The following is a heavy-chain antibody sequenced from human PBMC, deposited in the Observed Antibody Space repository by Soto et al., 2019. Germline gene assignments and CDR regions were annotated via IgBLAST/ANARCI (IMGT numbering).Heavy chain of an antibody. V-gene: IGHV3-30-3*01. J-gene: IGHJ4*02. Sequence: QVQLVESGGGVVQPGRSLRLSCAASGFIFSNYVMYWVRQAPGKGLEWVAFMSYDGTTKSYEDSVNGRFIISKDNSQNTLYLQMNSLRPEDTGVYYCAREVLWSSYFDYWCQGTLVTVSS. CDR2: MSYDGTTK. CDR1: GFIFSNYV. CDR3: AREVLWSSYFDY. D-gene: IGHD3-10*01.